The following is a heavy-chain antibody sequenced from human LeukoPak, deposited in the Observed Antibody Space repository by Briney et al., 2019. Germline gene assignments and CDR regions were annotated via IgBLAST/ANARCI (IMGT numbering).Heavy chain of an antibody. J-gene: IGHJ4*02. D-gene: IGHD5-12*01. CDR1: GFTVSTHY. V-gene: IGHV3-53*01. CDR2: IDTADKT. CDR3: ARRGGYSSHDFGGGIEGYFDY. Sequence: SGGSLRLSCAASGFTVSTHYMNWVRQAPGKGLEGVSVIDTADKTYYADSVKGRFTISRDNSNNTVFLQLSGVRPEDTAVYYCARRGGYSSHDFGGGIEGYFDYWGQGTVVTVSP.